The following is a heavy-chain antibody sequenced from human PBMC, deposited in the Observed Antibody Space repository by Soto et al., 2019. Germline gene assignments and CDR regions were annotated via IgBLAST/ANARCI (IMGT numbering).Heavy chain of an antibody. CDR3: ARHLAAGDY. D-gene: IGHD6-13*01. V-gene: IGHV1-46*01. J-gene: IGHJ4*02. Sequence: ASVKVSCKASGYTFTRYYMHWVRQAPGQGLEWMGIINPSGGSTNYAQKFQGRFTMTRDTSMSTVYMDLSSLRSEDTAVYYCARHLAAGDYWGQGTVVTVSS. CDR1: GYTFTRYY. CDR2: INPSGGST.